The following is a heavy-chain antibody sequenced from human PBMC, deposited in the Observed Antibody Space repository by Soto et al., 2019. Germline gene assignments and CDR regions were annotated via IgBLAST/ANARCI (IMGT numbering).Heavy chain of an antibody. CDR1: GGSISSYY. V-gene: IGHV4-59*01. CDR3: ARESYEFWSRYYSVPYGMDV. D-gene: IGHD3-3*01. J-gene: IGHJ6*01. Sequence: PSETLSLTCTVSGGSISSYYWSWIRQPPGKGLEWIGYIYYSGSTNYNPSLKSRVTISVDTSKNQFSLKLSSVTAADTAVYYCARESYEFWSRYYSVPYGMDVWAQGTTVT. CDR2: IYYSGST.